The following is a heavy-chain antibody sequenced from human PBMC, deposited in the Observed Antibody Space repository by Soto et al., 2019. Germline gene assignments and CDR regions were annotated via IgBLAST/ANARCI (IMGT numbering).Heavy chain of an antibody. CDR2: ISESGST. D-gene: IGHD1-1*01. CDR3: ARGSGIVALPGELEDVNYDF. V-gene: IGHV4-34*01. J-gene: IGHJ4*02. Sequence: PSETLSLICAVYGQSFSGHSWAWIRQPPGKGLEWIGEISESGSTYYNPSLKSRVTISTDTSKNQFSLKLNSVTAADTAAYFCARGSGIVALPGELEDVNYDFWGQGTLVTVS. CDR1: GQSFSGHS.